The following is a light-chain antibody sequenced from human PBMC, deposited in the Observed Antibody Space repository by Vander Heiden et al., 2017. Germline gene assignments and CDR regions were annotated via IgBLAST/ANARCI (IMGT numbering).Light chain of an antibody. Sequence: QSVLTQPPSASGTPGQRVTISCSGSSSNIGSNTVNWYQQLPGTAPKRRSYINNQRPSGVPDRFSGSKSGTSASLAITGLQSEDEADYYGAAWDDSLNVVVFGGGTKLTGL. CDR2: INN. CDR3: AAWDDSLNVVV. CDR1: SSNIGSNT. V-gene: IGLV1-44*01. J-gene: IGLJ2*01.